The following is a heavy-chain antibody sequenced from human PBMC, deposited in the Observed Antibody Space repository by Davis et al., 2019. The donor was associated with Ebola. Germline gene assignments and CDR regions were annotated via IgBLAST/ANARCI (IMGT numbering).Heavy chain of an antibody. V-gene: IGHV1-18*04. J-gene: IGHJ3*02. CDR2: ISAYNGNT. Sequence: AASVTVSRQASGYTLTSYGIRWVRQAPGPGLERMGWISAYNGNTNYAQQLQGRVTMTTDTSTSTAYMERRSLRSDDTAVYYCARDRQWLARGAFDIWGQGTMVTVSS. CDR3: ARDRQWLARGAFDI. D-gene: IGHD6-19*01. CDR1: GYTLTSYG.